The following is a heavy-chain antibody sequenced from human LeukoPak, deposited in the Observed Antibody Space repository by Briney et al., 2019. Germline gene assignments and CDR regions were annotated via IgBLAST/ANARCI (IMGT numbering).Heavy chain of an antibody. CDR1: GFTFDDYA. Sequence: GALRLSCAASGFTFDDYAMHWVRQAPGKGLEWVSLISGDGGSTYYADSVKGRFTISRDNSKNSLYLQMNSPRSEDTALYYCAKDSGIAKGYFDYWGQGTLVTVSS. V-gene: IGHV3-43*02. CDR3: AKDSGIAKGYFDY. D-gene: IGHD3-10*01. J-gene: IGHJ4*02. CDR2: ISGDGGST.